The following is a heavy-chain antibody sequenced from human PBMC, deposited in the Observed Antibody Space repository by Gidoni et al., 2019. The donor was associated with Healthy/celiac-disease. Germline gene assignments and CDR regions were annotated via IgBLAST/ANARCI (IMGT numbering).Heavy chain of an antibody. CDR3: ARDRGGLMSGRNRYYYGMDV. Sequence: QVQLVQSGAAVKKPGSSVKVSCKASGGTFSSYTISWVRQAPGQGLEWMGRIIPILGLATYAQKFQGRVTITADKSTSTAYRELSSLRSEDTAVYYCARDRGGLMSGRNRYYYGMDVWGQGTTVTVSS. V-gene: IGHV1-69*08. D-gene: IGHD3-16*01. CDR1: GGTFSSYT. J-gene: IGHJ6*02. CDR2: IIPILGLA.